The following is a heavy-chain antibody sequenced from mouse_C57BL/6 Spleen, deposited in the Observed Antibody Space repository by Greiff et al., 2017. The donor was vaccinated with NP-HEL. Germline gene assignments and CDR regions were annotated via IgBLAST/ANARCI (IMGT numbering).Heavy chain of an antibody. D-gene: IGHD2-4*01. CDR3: ARREVIYYDYFYYAMDY. CDR2: INPNNGGT. CDR1: GYTFTDYN. Sequence: VHVKQSGPELVKPGASVKIPCKASGYTFTDYNMDWVKQSHGKSLEWIGDINPNNGGTIYNQKFKGKATLTVDKSSSTAYMELRSLTSDDTAVYYCARREVIYYDYFYYAMDYWGQRTSVTVSS. V-gene: IGHV1-18*01. J-gene: IGHJ4*01.